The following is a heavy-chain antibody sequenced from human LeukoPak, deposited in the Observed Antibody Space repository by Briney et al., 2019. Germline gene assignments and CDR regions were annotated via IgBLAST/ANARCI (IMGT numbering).Heavy chain of an antibody. D-gene: IGHD6-19*01. CDR3: ARQAVHWLADAFDV. J-gene: IGHJ3*01. Sequence: SETLSLTCTVSGGSISSSNYYWGWIRQPPGKGLEWNGSISHGGGTFYIPSLKSRVTISVDTSNNQFSLKLTSVTAADTAVYYCARQAVHWLADAFDVWGQGTMVTVSS. V-gene: IGHV4-39*01. CDR2: ISHGGGT. CDR1: GGSISSSNYY.